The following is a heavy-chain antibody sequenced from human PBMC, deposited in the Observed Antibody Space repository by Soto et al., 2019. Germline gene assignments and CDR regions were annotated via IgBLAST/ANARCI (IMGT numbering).Heavy chain of an antibody. CDR2: ISSSSTYI. Sequence: TGGSLRLSCAASGFTFSSYGMNWVRQAPGKGLEWVSSISSSSTYIYYADSVKGRFTISRDNAKNSLYLQMKSLRAEDTAVYYCARDRQLVGSWGFGMDVWGQGTSVTVSS. CDR1: GFTFSSYG. D-gene: IGHD6-6*01. V-gene: IGHV3-21*01. CDR3: ARDRQLVGSWGFGMDV. J-gene: IGHJ6*02.